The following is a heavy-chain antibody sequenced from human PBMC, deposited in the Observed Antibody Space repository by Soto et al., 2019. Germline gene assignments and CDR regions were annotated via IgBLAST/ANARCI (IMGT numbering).Heavy chain of an antibody. CDR2: TIPTFGAG. CDR1: GGTFSSNP. CDR3: ARRQSNGYNRYFDS. J-gene: IGHJ4*02. V-gene: IGHV1-69*06. D-gene: IGHD5-12*01. Sequence: WASVKVSCKASGGTFSSNPISWMRQAPGQGLEWVGGTIPTFGAGSYAQRFQGRVTITADKSTNTAYMELSNLRPEDTAVYYCARRQSNGYNRYFDSWGQGTLVTVSS.